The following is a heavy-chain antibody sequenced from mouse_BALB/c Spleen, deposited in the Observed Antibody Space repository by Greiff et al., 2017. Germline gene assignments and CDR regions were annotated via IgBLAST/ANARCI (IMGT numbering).Heavy chain of an antibody. V-gene: IGHV1-69*02. CDR1: GYTFTSYW. CDR3: TRGGITHFDY. CDR2: IYPSDSYT. Sequence: QVQLQQPGAELVRPGASVKLSCKASGYTFTSYWINWVKQRPGQGLEWIGNIYPSDSYTNYNQKFKDKATLTVDKSSSTAYMQLSSPTSEDSAVYYCTRGGITHFDYWGQGTTLTVSS. J-gene: IGHJ2*01. D-gene: IGHD1-1*01.